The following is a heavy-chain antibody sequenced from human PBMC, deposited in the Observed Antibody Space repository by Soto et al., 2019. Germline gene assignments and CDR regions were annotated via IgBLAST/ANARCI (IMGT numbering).Heavy chain of an antibody. CDR3: ARIEGDCSGGSCYSGGFDY. CDR2: IDNSGTIK. Sequence: GSLRLSCAASGFTFSDYYMTWIRQAPGKGLEWVSYIDNSGTIKYYADSVKGRFTISRDNTKNSLSLQMNSLGAEDTAIYYCARIEGDCSGGSCYSGGFDYWGQGALATVSS. CDR1: GFTFSDYY. D-gene: IGHD2-15*01. J-gene: IGHJ4*02. V-gene: IGHV3-11*01.